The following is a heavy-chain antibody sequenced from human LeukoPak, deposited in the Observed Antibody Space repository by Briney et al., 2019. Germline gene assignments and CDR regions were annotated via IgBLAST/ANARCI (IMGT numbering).Heavy chain of an antibody. V-gene: IGHV1-8*01. Sequence: ASVKVSCKASGYTFTSYDINWLRQATGQGLEWMGWMNPNSGNTGYAQRFQGRVTMTRNTSISTAYMELSSLRSEDTAVYYCARVYCSSTSCYQDWFDPWGREPWSPSPQ. CDR3: ARVYCSSTSCYQDWFDP. CDR2: MNPNSGNT. J-gene: IGHJ5*02. D-gene: IGHD2-2*01. CDR1: GYTFTSYD.